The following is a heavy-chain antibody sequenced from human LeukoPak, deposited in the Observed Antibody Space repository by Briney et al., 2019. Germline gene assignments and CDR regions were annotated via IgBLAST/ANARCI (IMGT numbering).Heavy chain of an antibody. J-gene: IGHJ4*02. CDR3: ARGGAVRDGYNPTDY. CDR2: IIPILGIA. CDR1: GYTFTSYD. Sequence: ASVKVSCKASGYTFTSYDINWVRQAPGQGLEWMGRIIPILGIANYAQKFQGRVTITADKSTSTAYMELSSLRSEDTAVYYCARGGAVRDGYNPTDYWGQGTLVTVSS. D-gene: IGHD5-24*01. V-gene: IGHV1-69*04.